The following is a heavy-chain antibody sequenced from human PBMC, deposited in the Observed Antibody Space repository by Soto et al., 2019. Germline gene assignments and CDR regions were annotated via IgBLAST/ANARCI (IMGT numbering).Heavy chain of an antibody. CDR3: ARGNYDILTGYYKGNNWFDP. D-gene: IGHD3-9*01. V-gene: IGHV4-30-2*01. CDR2: IYHSGST. Sequence: TSETLSLTCAVSGGSISSGGYSWSWIRQPPGKGLEWIGYIYHSGSTYYNPSLKSRVTISVDRSKNQFSLKLSSVTAADTAVYYCARGNYDILTGYYKGNNWFDPWGQGTLVTVSS. J-gene: IGHJ5*02. CDR1: GGSISSGGYS.